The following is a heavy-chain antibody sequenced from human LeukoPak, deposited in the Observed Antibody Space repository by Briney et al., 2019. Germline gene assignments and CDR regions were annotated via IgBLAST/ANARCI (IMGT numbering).Heavy chain of an antibody. CDR2: IRPSAGGT. CDR3: ARDSEAAHGLSFDY. Sequence: ASVKVSCKASGYTFPAYYIHWVRQAPGQGLEWVGWIRPSAGGTNYARKFQGRVTMTRDTSITTAYMELSTLTSDDTAVYYCARDSEAAHGLSFDYWGQGTQVTVSS. J-gene: IGHJ4*02. V-gene: IGHV1-2*02. D-gene: IGHD3-10*01. CDR1: GYTFPAYY.